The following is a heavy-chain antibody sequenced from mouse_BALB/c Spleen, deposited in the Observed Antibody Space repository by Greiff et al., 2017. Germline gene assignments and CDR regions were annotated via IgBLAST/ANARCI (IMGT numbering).Heavy chain of an antibody. CDR1: GFTFSSFG. J-gene: IGHJ3*01. Sequence: EVQLVESGGGLVQPGGSRKLSCAASGFTFSSFGMHWVRQAPEKGLEWVAYISSGSSTIYYADTVKGRFTISRDNPKNTLFLQMTSLRSEDTAMYYCARGGSSGSSPWFAYWGQGTLVTVSA. D-gene: IGHD3-1*01. CDR2: ISSGSSTI. CDR3: ARGGSSGSSPWFAY. V-gene: IGHV5-17*02.